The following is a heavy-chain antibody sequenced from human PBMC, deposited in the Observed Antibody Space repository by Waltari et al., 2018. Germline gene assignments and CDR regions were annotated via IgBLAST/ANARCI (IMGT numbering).Heavy chain of an antibody. CDR3: ASYYYDSSGYHYFDY. D-gene: IGHD3-22*01. CDR1: GGTFSSYA. J-gene: IGHJ4*02. Sequence: QVQLVQSGAEVKKPGSSVKVSCKASGGTFSSYAISWVRQAPGKGLEWMGGFDPEDGETIYAQKFQGRVTMTEDTSTDTAYMELSSLRSEDTAVYYCASYYYDSSGYHYFDYWGQGTLVTVSS. V-gene: IGHV1-24*01. CDR2: FDPEDGET.